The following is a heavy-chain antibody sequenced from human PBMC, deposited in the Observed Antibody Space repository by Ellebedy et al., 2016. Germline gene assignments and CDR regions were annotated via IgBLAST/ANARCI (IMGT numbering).Heavy chain of an antibody. Sequence: GSLRLSXTVSGGSISSSSYYWGWIRQPPGKGLEWIGSIYYSGSTYYNPSLKNRVTISVDTSKNQFSLKLSSVTAADTAVYYCARGRMKLAAAGTKKDWFDPWGQGTLVTVSS. CDR1: GGSISSSSYY. D-gene: IGHD6-13*01. CDR3: ARGRMKLAAAGTKKDWFDP. J-gene: IGHJ5*02. V-gene: IGHV4-39*07. CDR2: IYYSGST.